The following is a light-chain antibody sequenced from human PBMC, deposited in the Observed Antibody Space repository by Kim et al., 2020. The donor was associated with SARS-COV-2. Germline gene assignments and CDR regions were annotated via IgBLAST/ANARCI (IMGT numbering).Light chain of an antibody. CDR1: QSVSSSY. V-gene: IGKV3-20*01. J-gene: IGKJ2*01. Sequence: EIVLTQSPGTLSLSPGERATLSCRASQSVSSSYLDWCQQKPGQAPRLLIHGASRRATGIPDRFSGSGSGTDFSLTISRLEPEDFAVYYCQQYGSSPRTFGQGTKLEI. CDR3: QQYGSSPRT. CDR2: GAS.